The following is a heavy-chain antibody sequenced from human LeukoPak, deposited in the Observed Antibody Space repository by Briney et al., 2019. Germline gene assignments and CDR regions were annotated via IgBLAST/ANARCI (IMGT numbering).Heavy chain of an antibody. D-gene: IGHD3-22*01. CDR2: INDYIGNT. CDR1: GGSFTDYF. CDR3: ARGRIAKIVVVHSFQYGMDV. Sequence: SETLSLTCDVFGGSFTDYFWTWIHQSPGKGLEWIGEINDYIGNTNYNPSLSSRVSISLEKSKNQFSLELRSVTAADTAVYYCARGRIAKIVVVHSFQYGMDVWGQGTTVTVSS. J-gene: IGHJ6*02. V-gene: IGHV4-34*01.